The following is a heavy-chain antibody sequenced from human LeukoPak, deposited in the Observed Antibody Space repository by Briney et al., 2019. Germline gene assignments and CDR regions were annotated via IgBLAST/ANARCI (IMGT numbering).Heavy chain of an antibody. CDR1: GYTFTGYY. CDR3: ARPMVRGVIGVFDY. D-gene: IGHD3-10*01. Sequence: ASVKVSCKASGYTFTGYYMHWVRQAPGQGLEWMGWINPNSGGTNYAQKFQGRVTMTRDTSISTAYMELSRLRSDDTAVYYCARPMVRGVIGVFDYWGQGTLVTASS. CDR2: INPNSGGT. V-gene: IGHV1-2*02. J-gene: IGHJ4*02.